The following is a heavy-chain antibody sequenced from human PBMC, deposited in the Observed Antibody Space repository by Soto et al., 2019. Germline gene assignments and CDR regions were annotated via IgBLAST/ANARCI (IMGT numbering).Heavy chain of an antibody. CDR3: ASRGSYYYFDY. CDR2: VTGSGDST. D-gene: IGHD1-26*01. Sequence: GGSLSLSCAASGFTFSSYAMSWVRQAPGKGLECVSTVTGSGDSTYYADSVKGRFTISRDNSKNTLYLRVNSLRAEDTAVYYCASRGSYYYFDYWGQGTLVTVSS. CDR1: GFTFSSYA. J-gene: IGHJ4*02. V-gene: IGHV3-23*01.